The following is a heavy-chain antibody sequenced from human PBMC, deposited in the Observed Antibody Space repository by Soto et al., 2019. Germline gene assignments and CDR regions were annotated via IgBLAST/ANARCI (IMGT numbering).Heavy chain of an antibody. CDR1: GFTFDDYA. CDR2: ISWNSGNL. Sequence: EVQLVESGGGLVQPGGSLRLSCAASGFTFDDYAMHWVRQPPGKGLEWVSSISWNSGNLGYADSVKGRFTISRDNAKNTLYLQMNSLRGEDSALYYCAKGASPTVFGFNDYWGQGTLVTVSS. D-gene: IGHD4-17*01. V-gene: IGHV3-9*01. CDR3: AKGASPTVFGFNDY. J-gene: IGHJ4*02.